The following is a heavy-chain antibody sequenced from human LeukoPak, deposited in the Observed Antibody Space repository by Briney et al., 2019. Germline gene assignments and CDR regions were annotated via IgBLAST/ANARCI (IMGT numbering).Heavy chain of an antibody. Sequence: GGSLRLSCAASRVTFNTYAMSWVRQAPGKGLEWVSVISGSGGSTYYADSVKGRFTISRDNSKNTLYLQMNSLRAEDTAVYYCAKIVGVAEQIHDYWGQGTLVTVSS. D-gene: IGHD2-21*01. J-gene: IGHJ4*02. CDR3: AKIVGVAEQIHDY. CDR2: ISGSGGST. CDR1: RVTFNTYA. V-gene: IGHV3-23*01.